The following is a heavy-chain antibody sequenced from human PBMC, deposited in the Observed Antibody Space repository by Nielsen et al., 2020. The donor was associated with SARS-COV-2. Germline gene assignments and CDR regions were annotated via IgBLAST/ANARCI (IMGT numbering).Heavy chain of an antibody. D-gene: IGHD6-19*01. CDR1: GYTFTSYA. CDR3: ASGFQGLTDSSGWYPVNPSIYGMDV. Sequence: ASVKVSCKASGYTFTSYAMHWVRQAPGQRLEWMGWINAGNGNTKYSQKFQGRVTITRDTSASTAYMELSSLRSEDTAVYYCASGFQGLTDSSGWYPVNPSIYGMDVWGQGTTVTVSS. V-gene: IGHV1-3*01. CDR2: INAGNGNT. J-gene: IGHJ6*02.